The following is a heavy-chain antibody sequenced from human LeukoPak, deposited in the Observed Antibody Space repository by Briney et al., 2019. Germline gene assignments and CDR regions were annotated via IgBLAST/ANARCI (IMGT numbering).Heavy chain of an antibody. Sequence: SETLSLACTVSGGSISSSSYYWGWIRQPPGKGLEWIGSIYYSGSTYYNPSLKSRVTISVDTSKNQFSLKLSSVTAADTAVYYCARQTGWFDPWGQGTLVTVSS. CDR1: GGSISSSSYY. CDR2: IYYSGST. CDR3: ARQTGWFDP. V-gene: IGHV4-39*01. J-gene: IGHJ5*02.